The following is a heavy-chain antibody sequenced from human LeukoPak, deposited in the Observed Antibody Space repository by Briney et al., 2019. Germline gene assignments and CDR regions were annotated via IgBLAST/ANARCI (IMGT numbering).Heavy chain of an antibody. D-gene: IGHD3-22*01. CDR1: GFTFSDYY. J-gene: IGHJ6*02. CDR2: ISGSGSTI. Sequence: GGSLRLSCAASGFTFSDYYMSWIRQAPGKGLEWVSYISGSGSTIYYADSVKGRFTISRDNAKNSLYLQMNSLRAEDTAVYYCARDGHYYDSSGYIGYYYYGMDVWGQGTTVTVSS. CDR3: ARDGHYYDSSGYIGYYYYGMDV. V-gene: IGHV3-11*01.